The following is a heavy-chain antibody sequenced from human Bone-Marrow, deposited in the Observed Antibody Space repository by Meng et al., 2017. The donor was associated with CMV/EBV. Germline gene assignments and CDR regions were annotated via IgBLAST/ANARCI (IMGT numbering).Heavy chain of an antibody. Sequence: GGSLRLSCAASGFSFSSYEMNWVRQAPGKGLEWVSAITGSGGSTYYADSVKGRFTISRDNSKNTLYLQMNSLRAEDTALYYCAKDLYTYCSGGSCYPGAFDIWGQGTMVTVSS. CDR1: GFSFSSYE. V-gene: IGHV3-23*01. CDR3: AKDLYTYCSGGSCYPGAFDI. CDR2: ITGSGGST. D-gene: IGHD2-15*01. J-gene: IGHJ3*02.